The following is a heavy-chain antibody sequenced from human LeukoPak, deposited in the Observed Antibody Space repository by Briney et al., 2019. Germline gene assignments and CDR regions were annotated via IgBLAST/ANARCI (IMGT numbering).Heavy chain of an antibody. CDR2: IYYSGST. CDR1: GGSISSYY. Sequence: PSETLSLTCTVSGGSISSYYWSWIRQPRGKGLEWIGYIYYSGSTNYNPSLKSRVTISVDTSKNQFSLKLSSVTAADTAVYYCARQGGIRDYFDYWGQGTLVTVSS. CDR3: ARQGGIRDYFDY. V-gene: IGHV4-59*08. J-gene: IGHJ4*02. D-gene: IGHD3-16*01.